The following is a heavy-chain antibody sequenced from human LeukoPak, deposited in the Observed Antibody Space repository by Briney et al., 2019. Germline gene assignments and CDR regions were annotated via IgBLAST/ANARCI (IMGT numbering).Heavy chain of an antibody. Sequence: GGSLRLSCAASGFTFSSYAMHWVRQAPGKGLEWVSGISWNSGSIGYADSVKGRFTISRDNAKNSLYLQMNSLRAEDTALYYCAKAHAIYCSGGSCYGNAFDTWGQGTMVTVSS. D-gene: IGHD2-15*01. V-gene: IGHV3-9*01. CDR3: AKAHAIYCSGGSCYGNAFDT. CDR2: ISWNSGSI. J-gene: IGHJ3*02. CDR1: GFTFSSYA.